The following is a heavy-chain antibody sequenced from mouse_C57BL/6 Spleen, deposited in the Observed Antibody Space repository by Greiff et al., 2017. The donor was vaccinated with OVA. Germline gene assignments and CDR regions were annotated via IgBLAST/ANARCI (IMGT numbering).Heavy chain of an antibody. CDR3: ARSARPNYFDY. CDR1: GYAFSSSW. V-gene: IGHV1-82*01. Sequence: QVHVQQSGPELVKPGASVKISCKASGYAFSSSWMNWVKQRPGKGLEWIGRIYPGDGDTNYNGKFKGKATLTADKSSSAAYMQLSSLTSEDSAVYFCARSARPNYFDYWGQGTSLTVSS. CDR2: IYPGDGDT. J-gene: IGHJ2*02.